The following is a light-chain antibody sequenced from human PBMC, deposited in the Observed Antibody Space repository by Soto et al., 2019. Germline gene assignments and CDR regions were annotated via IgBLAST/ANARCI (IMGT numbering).Light chain of an antibody. J-gene: IGKJ5*01. CDR3: QQLNIYPIT. CDR1: QGISSY. V-gene: IGKV1-9*01. Sequence: QVTQSPASLSSSVGGRFTITFRASQGISSYLAWYQQKPGKAPKLLIYAASTLQSGVPSRFSGSGSGTDFTLTISSLQPEGFATYYCQQLNIYPITFGQGTRLEIK. CDR2: AAS.